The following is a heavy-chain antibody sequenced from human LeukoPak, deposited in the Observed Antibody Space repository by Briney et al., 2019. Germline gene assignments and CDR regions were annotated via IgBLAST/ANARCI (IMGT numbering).Heavy chain of an antibody. CDR1: GYTFTTYG. V-gene: IGHV1-18*01. D-gene: IGHD3-3*01. CDR2: ISTYNGYP. J-gene: IGHJ4*02. Sequence: ASVKVSCKTSGYTFTTYGISWVRQAPGQGLEWMGWISTYNGYPTYAQNFQGRVTMTTDRSTTTAYMELRSLRSDDPAVYYCARDSEMAIFDYWGQGTLVIVSS. CDR3: ARDSEMAIFDY.